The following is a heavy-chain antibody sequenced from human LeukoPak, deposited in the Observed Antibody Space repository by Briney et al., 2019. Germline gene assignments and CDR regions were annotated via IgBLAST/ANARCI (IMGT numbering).Heavy chain of an antibody. CDR3: VKDLRGLHQVDRGMYFDY. V-gene: IGHV3-64D*09. J-gene: IGHJ4*02. D-gene: IGHD3-10*01. CDR1: GFIFISYY. CDR2: ITTNGGST. Sequence: PGGSLRLSCSASGFIFISYYMHWVRQAPGKGLEYVSAITTNGGSTYYADSVKGRFTISRDNSKGKLYLQMSSLRADDTAVYYCVKDLRGLHQVDRGMYFDYWGQGTLVTVSS.